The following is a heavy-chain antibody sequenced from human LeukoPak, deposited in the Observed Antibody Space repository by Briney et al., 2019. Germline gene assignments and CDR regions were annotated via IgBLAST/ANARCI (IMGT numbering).Heavy chain of an antibody. V-gene: IGHV4-61*05. CDR3: ARVPGYMIEDYFDY. J-gene: IGHJ4*02. D-gene: IGHD3-22*01. CDR2: IYYSGST. Sequence: SETLSLTCTVSGGSISSSCYYWGWIRQPPGKGLEWLGYIYYSGSTNYNPSLKSRATISVKTSKNQFSLKLSSVTAADTAVYYCARVPGYMIEDYFDYWGKGTLVTVS. CDR1: GGSISSSCYY.